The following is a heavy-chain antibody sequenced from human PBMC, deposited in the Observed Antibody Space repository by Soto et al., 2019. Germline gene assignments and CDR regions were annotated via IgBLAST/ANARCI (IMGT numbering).Heavy chain of an antibody. Sequence: QVQLQESGPGLVKPSETLSLTCIVSGDSIGTSCYYWGWIRQPPGEGLEWVGSIYYSGSTYYNPSLNSRVTIAVDTSKNQSSLQLASVAAAHTAMYYCVRLGGMVATSDFANWGQGTLVSFSS. V-gene: IGHV4-39*01. CDR1: GDSIGTSCYY. CDR3: VRLGGMVATSDFAN. D-gene: IGHD5-12*01. J-gene: IGHJ4*02. CDR2: IYYSGST.